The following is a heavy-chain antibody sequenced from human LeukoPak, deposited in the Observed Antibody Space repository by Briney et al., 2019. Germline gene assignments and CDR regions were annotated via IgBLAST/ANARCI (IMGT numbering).Heavy chain of an antibody. J-gene: IGHJ4*02. V-gene: IGHV3-23*01. Sequence: GGSLRLSCAASGFTFSSYAMSWVRQAPGKGLEWVSAISGSGGSTYYADSVKGRFTISRDNSRNTLYLQMNSLRDEDTAIYYCARVRGAITYYFDYCGQGTLVTVSS. CDR3: ARVRGAITYYFDY. CDR2: ISGSGGST. CDR1: GFTFSSYA. D-gene: IGHD1-26*01.